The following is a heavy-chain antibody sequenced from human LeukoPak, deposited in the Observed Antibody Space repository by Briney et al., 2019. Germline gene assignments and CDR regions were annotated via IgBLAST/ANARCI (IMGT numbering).Heavy chain of an antibody. CDR2: ISGSGGST. V-gene: IGHV3-23*01. CDR3: ARDLDY. CDR1: GFTFSNYA. Sequence: GGSLRLSCAASGFTFSNYAMSWARQAPGKGLEWVSAISGSGGSTYYADSVKGRFTISRDNAKNSLYLQMDSLRAEDTAVYYCARDLDYWGQGTPVTVSS. J-gene: IGHJ4*02.